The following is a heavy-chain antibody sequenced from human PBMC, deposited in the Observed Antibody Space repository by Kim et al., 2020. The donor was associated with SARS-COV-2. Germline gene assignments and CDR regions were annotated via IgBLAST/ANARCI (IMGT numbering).Heavy chain of an antibody. J-gene: IGHJ6*02. Sequence: RFTISRDNSKNTLYLQMNSLRAEDTAVYYCAKDIAVAGMGGAYYYYGMDVWGQGTTVTVSS. V-gene: IGHV3-30*02. CDR3: AKDIAVAGMGGAYYYYGMDV. D-gene: IGHD6-19*01.